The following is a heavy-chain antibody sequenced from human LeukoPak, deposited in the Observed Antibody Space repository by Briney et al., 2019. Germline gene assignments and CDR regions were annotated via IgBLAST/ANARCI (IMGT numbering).Heavy chain of an antibody. D-gene: IGHD6-13*01. CDR2: ISGSGGST. CDR3: AEVATTRPGYSSSWYFDY. J-gene: IGHJ4*02. CDR1: GFTFSSYA. Sequence: GGSLRLSCAASGFTFSSYAMSWVRQAPGKGLEWVSAISGSGGSTYYADSVKGRFAISRDNSKNTLYLQMNSLRAEDTAVYYCAEVATTRPGYSSSWYFDYWGQGTLVTVSS. V-gene: IGHV3-23*01.